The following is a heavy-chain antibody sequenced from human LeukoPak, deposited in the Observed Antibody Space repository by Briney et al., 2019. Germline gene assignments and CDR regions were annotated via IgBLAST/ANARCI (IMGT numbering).Heavy chain of an antibody. J-gene: IGHJ5*02. Sequence: GGSLRLSCAASGFTFSSYAMSWVRQAPGKGLEWVSAISGSGGSTYYADSVKGRFTISRDNSKNTLYLQMNSLRAEDTAVYYCAKDRNYDISTDNWFDPWGQGTLVTVSS. D-gene: IGHD3-9*01. CDR2: ISGSGGST. CDR1: GFTFSSYA. V-gene: IGHV3-23*01. CDR3: AKDRNYDISTDNWFDP.